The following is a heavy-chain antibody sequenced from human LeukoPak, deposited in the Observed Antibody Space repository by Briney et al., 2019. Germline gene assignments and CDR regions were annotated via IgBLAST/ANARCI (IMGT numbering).Heavy chain of an antibody. CDR3: ARASCGGDCYRDPDAFDI. V-gene: IGHV3-48*04. CDR2: ISSSSSTI. J-gene: IGHJ3*02. CDR1: GFTFSSYS. D-gene: IGHD2-21*02. Sequence: PGGSLRLSCAASGFTFSSYSMNWVRQAPGKGLEWVSYISSSSSTIYYADSVKGRFTISRDNAKNSLYLQMNSLRAEDTAVYYCARASCGGDCYRDPDAFDIWGQGTMVTVSS.